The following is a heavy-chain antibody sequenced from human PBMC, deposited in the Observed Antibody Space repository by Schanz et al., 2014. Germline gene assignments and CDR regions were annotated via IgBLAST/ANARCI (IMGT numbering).Heavy chain of an antibody. CDR2: IGVDGTTT. CDR1: TFTFSSDW. V-gene: IGHV3-23*04. D-gene: IGHD2-2*01. J-gene: IGHJ4*02. CDR3: ARDVPINDY. Sequence: EVQLAESGGGLVQPGGSLRLSCAASTFTFSSDWMSWVRQAPGKGLEWVSVIGVDGTTTYYADSVKGRFTISRDNSKSTLYLQMSSRRAEDTAVYYCARDVPINDYWGQGTPVTVSS.